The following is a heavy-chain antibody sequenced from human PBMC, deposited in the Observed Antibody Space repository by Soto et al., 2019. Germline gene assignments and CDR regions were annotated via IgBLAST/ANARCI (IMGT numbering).Heavy chain of an antibody. Sequence: PSETLSLTCTVSGGSVSSGSYYWSWIRQPPGKGLEWIGYIYYSGSTNYNPSLKSRVTTSVDTSKNQFSLKLSSVTAADTAVYYCARGFFWSGKTPAYYYYGMDVWGQGTTVTVSS. CDR2: IYYSGST. J-gene: IGHJ6*02. CDR3: ARGFFWSGKTPAYYYYGMDV. D-gene: IGHD3-3*01. CDR1: GGSVSSGSYY. V-gene: IGHV4-61*01.